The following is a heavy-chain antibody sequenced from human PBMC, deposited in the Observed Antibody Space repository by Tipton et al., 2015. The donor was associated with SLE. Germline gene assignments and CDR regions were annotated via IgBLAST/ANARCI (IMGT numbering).Heavy chain of an antibody. CDR1: GGSIGNYY. J-gene: IGHJ6*03. Sequence: TLSLTCTVSGGSIGNYYWNWIRQPPGKGLEWLGYIHYSGSTNYKPSLKSRVIISLDTSKNQFSLQVNSVTAADTAVYYCARGPPVASYYYYMDVWGKGTTVTVSS. V-gene: IGHV4-59*08. CDR2: IHYSGST. CDR3: ARGPPVASYYYYMDV.